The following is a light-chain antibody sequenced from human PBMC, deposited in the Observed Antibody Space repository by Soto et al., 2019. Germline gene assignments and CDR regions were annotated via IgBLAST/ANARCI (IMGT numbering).Light chain of an antibody. CDR3: QQRSNWPT. Sequence: EIVLTQSPATLSLSPVERATLSCGASQSVSSSYLAWYQQKPGLAPRLLIYDASSRATGIPDRFSGSGSGTDFTLTISSLEPEDFAVYYCQQRSNWPTFGQGTRLENK. CDR1: QSVSSSY. J-gene: IGKJ5*01. V-gene: IGKV3D-20*02. CDR2: DAS.